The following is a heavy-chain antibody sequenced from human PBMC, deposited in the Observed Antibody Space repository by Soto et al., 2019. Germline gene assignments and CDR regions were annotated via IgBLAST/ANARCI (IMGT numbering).Heavy chain of an antibody. J-gene: IGHJ4*02. D-gene: IGHD4-17*01. CDR2: IIPIFGTA. CDR3: AIKTTVTTFFDY. CDR1: GGTFSSYA. V-gene: IGHV1-69*13. Sequence: ASVKVSCKASGGTFSSYAISWVRQAPGQGLEWMGGIIPIFGTANYAQKFQGRVTITADESTSTAYMELSSLRSEDTAVYYCAIKTTVTTFFDYWGQGTLVTVSS.